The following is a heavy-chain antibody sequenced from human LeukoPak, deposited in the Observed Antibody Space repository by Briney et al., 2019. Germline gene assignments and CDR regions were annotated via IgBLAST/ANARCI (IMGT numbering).Heavy chain of an antibody. CDR3: TTVDYDSSGYFPFDY. J-gene: IGHJ4*02. V-gene: IGHV3-15*01. CDR2: IKSKTDGGTT. D-gene: IGHD3-22*01. Sequence: GGSLRLSCAASGFTFSNAWMSWVRQAPGKGLEWVGRIKSKTDGGTTDYAAPVKGRFTISRDDSKNTPYLQMNSLKTEDTAVYYCTTVDYDSSGYFPFDYWGQGTLVTVSS. CDR1: GFTFSNAW.